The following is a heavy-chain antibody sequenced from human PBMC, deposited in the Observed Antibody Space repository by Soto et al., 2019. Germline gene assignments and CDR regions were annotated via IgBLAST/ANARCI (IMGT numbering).Heavy chain of an antibody. J-gene: IGHJ4*01. CDR2: IYYSGST. CDR1: GCSISSGVYY. V-gene: IGHV4-31*03. CDR3: ARDSLPPY. Sequence: QVQLQESGPGLVKPSQTLSLTCTVSGCSISSGVYYRSWMRQNPRKCIECIGDIYYSGSTYYNPYLEIRVTISVDTSKNHFSLKLSSVPAADTAVYYCARDSLPPYCVHGTMVTVSS.